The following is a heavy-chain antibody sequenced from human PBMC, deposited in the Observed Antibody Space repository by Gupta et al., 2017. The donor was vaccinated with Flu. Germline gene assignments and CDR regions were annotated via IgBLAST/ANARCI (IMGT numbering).Heavy chain of an antibody. V-gene: IGHV3-23*01. CDR3: AKGNTGWFAWYIDL. J-gene: IGHJ2*01. CDR1: RSYA. D-gene: IGHD6-19*01. CDR2: ISASGIDT. Sequence: RSYAMNWVRQAPGKGLEWVSGISASGIDTYSADSVKGRFTISRDNSKNTLYLQMNSLRAEDTAVYYCAKGNTGWFAWYIDLWGRGTLVTVSS.